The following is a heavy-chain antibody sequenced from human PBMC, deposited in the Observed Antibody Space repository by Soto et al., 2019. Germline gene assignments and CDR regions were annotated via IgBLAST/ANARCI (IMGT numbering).Heavy chain of an antibody. Sequence: QVQLVESGGGVVQPGRSLRLSCAASGFTFSSYGMHWVRQAPGKALEWVAVISYDGSNKYYADSVKGRFTISRDNSKNTLYLQMNSLRAEDTAVYYCAKNDGYSYGYIPDYWGQGTLVTVSS. V-gene: IGHV3-30*18. CDR3: AKNDGYSYGYIPDY. D-gene: IGHD5-18*01. CDR1: GFTFSSYG. J-gene: IGHJ4*02. CDR2: ISYDGSNK.